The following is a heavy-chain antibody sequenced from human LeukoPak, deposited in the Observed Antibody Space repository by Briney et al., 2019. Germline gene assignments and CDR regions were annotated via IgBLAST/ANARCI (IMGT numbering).Heavy chain of an antibody. J-gene: IGHJ4*02. V-gene: IGHV3-48*03. CDR2: ISSSGSTK. CDR1: GFTFSGYE. D-gene: IGHD5-18*01. CDR3: ARRGIQLWPHDDY. Sequence: GGSLRLSCAASGFTFSGYEMNWVRQGPGKGLEWVSYISSSGSTKYYADSVKGRFTISRDNAKKSLYLQMNSLRAEDTAVYYCARRGIQLWPHDDYWGQGTLVTVSS.